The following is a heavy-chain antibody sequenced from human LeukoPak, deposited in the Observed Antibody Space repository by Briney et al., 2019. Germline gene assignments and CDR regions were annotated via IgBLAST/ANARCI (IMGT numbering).Heavy chain of an antibody. CDR1: GYTFTSYA. V-gene: IGHV1-3*01. CDR2: INAGNGNT. D-gene: IGHD3-22*01. J-gene: IGHJ3*02. CDR3: ARERGYYYDSSGYYYPSHAFDI. Sequence: ASVKVPCKASGYTFTSYAMHWVRQAPGQRLEWMGWINAGNGNTEYSQKFQGRVTITRDTSASTAYMELSSLRSEDTAVYYCARERGYYYDSSGYYYPSHAFDIWGRGTMVTVSS.